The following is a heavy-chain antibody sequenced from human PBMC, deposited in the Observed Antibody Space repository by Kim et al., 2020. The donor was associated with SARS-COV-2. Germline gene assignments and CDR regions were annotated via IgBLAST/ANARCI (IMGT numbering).Heavy chain of an antibody. J-gene: IGHJ4*02. V-gene: IGHV4-59*02. Sequence: SETRSLTCSVSGGSVSSVYWSWIRQPPGKGLEWLGHIYYTGTTNYNPSLKSRVAMSVDTSKNHFSLKLDSVTAADTAVYYCARGRLSSWVPDYWGQGALVTVSS. D-gene: IGHD6-13*01. CDR2: IYYTGTT. CDR3: ARGRLSSWVPDY. CDR1: GGSVSSVY.